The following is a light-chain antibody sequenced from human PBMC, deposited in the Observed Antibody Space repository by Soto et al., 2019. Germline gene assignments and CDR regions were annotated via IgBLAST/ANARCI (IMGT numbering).Light chain of an antibody. V-gene: IGLV1-47*02. CDR2: SDT. J-gene: IGLJ1*01. Sequence: QSVLTQPPSASGTPGQTVNISCSGSTSNIGKTFVYWYHHLPGAAPKILIYSDTKSHPGVPDRFSAYNSGTSTSPATSRLWCHEEADDDCAYWDNNLSGCVFGTGTKLTVL. CDR3: AYWDNNLSGCV. CDR1: TSNIGKTF.